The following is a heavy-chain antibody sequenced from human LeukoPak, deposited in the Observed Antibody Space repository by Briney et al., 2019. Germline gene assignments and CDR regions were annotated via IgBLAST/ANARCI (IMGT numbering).Heavy chain of an antibody. J-gene: IGHJ5*02. Sequence: SETLSLNCTVSGGSITSYYWSWIRQPPGKGLEWAGQIYYSGTTNYNPSLKSRVTISIDTSKNQVSLRLSSVTAADSAVYYCARARTGFDLWGQGALVTVSS. D-gene: IGHD1-1*01. CDR3: ARARTGFDL. CDR1: GGSITSYY. CDR2: IYYSGTT. V-gene: IGHV4-59*01.